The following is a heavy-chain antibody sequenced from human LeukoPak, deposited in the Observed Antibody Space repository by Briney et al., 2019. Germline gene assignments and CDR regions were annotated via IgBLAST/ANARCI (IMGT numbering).Heavy chain of an antibody. D-gene: IGHD1-26*01. Sequence: GGSLRLSCAASGFTLSSYAMSWVRQAPGKGLEWVSAISTGGDSTYYADSVKGRFTISRDNSKNTLYVQMNSLRAEDTAPYYCAKIRGSYLDYWGQGTLVTVSS. CDR1: GFTLSSYA. V-gene: IGHV3-23*01. CDR2: ISTGGDST. CDR3: AKIRGSYLDY. J-gene: IGHJ4*02.